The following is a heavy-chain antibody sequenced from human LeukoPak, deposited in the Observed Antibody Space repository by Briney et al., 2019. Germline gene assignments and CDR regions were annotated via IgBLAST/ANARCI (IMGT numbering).Heavy chain of an antibody. V-gene: IGHV4-61*02. CDR1: GGSISSGSYY. Sequence: SETLSLTCTVSGGSISSGSYYWSWIRQPAGKGLEWIGRIYTSGSTNYNPSLKSRVTISVDTSKNQFSLKLSSATAADTAVYYCAREKSRVVPAAIEYWGQGTLVTVSS. CDR3: AREKSRVVPAAIEY. CDR2: IYTSGST. D-gene: IGHD2-2*02. J-gene: IGHJ4*02.